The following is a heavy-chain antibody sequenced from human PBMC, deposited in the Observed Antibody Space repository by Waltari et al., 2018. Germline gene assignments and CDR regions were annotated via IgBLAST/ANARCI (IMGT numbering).Heavy chain of an antibody. CDR1: GFTFSSYG. CDR2: ISYDGRNK. CDR3: AKDPYDFWSGYHFDY. V-gene: IGHV3-30*18. J-gene: IGHJ4*02. D-gene: IGHD3-3*01. Sequence: QVQLVESGGGVVQPGRSLRLSCAASGFTFSSYGMHWVRQAPGKGLEWVAVISYDGRNKYYADSVKGRFTISRGNSKNTLYLQMNSLRAEDTAVYYCAKDPYDFWSGYHFDYWGQGTLVTVSS.